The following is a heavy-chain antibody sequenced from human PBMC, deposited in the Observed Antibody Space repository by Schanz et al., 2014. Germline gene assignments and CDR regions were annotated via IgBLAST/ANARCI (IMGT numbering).Heavy chain of an antibody. CDR2: VYSTGKT. CDR1: RYSINTYY. Sequence: QMQLQGSGPGLVKPSETLSLTCSVSRYSINTYYWNWIRQPAGKGLEWIGRVYSTGKTNYNPSLTSRVTMSLDTFKNQFSLRLTSVTAADTAVYYCARQQTWEGIDHWGRGTLVTVSS. V-gene: IGHV4-4*07. CDR3: ARQQTWEGIDH. J-gene: IGHJ4*02. D-gene: IGHD1-26*01.